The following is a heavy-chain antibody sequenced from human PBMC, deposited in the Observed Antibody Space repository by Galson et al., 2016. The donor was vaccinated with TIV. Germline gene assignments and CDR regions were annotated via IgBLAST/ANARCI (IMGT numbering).Heavy chain of an antibody. CDR1: GFTFSSHT. J-gene: IGHJ4*02. D-gene: IGHD6-13*01. CDR3: TRVPQAYSSSWYDFDY. CDR2: ISGGNSYI. Sequence: SLRLSCAASGFTFSSHTMNWVRQAPGTGLELVSSISGGNSYIYYADSVKGRSTISRDNAKNSLFLQMNGLRGEDTAVYYCTRVPQAYSSSWYDFDYWSQGTLVTVSS. V-gene: IGHV3-21*01.